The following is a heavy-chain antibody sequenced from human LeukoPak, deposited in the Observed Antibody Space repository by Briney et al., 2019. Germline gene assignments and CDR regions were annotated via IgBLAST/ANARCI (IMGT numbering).Heavy chain of an antibody. CDR1: GFTFDDYA. D-gene: IGHD5-12*01. V-gene: IGHV3-9*01. CDR3: AINGGGDSGYGNFDY. CDR2: INWNSDSI. Sequence: CRSLRLSCAVSGFTFDDYAMHWVRQVPGKGLEWVSGINWNSDSIGYADSVKGRFTTSRDNANNSLYLQMNSLRAEDTAFYYCAINGGGDSGYGNFDYWGQGTLVTVSS. J-gene: IGHJ4*02.